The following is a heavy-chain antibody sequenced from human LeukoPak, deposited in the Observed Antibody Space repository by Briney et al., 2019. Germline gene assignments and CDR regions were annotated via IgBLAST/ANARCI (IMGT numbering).Heavy chain of an antibody. V-gene: IGHV4-59*08. Sequence: SETLSLTCTVSGGSVSPYHWGWIRQPPGKGLEWTGYIYYSGSTNYNPSLNSRVTISVDTSKNQFSLRLSSVTAADTAIYYCARAVSGRFDYWGQGTLVTVSS. J-gene: IGHJ4*02. D-gene: IGHD6-19*01. CDR2: IYYSGST. CDR1: GGSVSPYH. CDR3: ARAVSGRFDY.